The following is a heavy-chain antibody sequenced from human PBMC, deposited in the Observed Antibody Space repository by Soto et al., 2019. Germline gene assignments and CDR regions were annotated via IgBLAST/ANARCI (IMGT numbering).Heavy chain of an antibody. Sequence: SGGSLRLSCAASGFTFDDYAMHWVRQAPGKGLEWVSGISWNSGSIGYADSVKGRFTISRDNAKNSLYLQMNSLRAEDTALYYCAKVVRFGVVEDAFDIWGQGTMVTVSS. D-gene: IGHD3-3*01. CDR2: ISWNSGSI. V-gene: IGHV3-9*01. J-gene: IGHJ3*02. CDR3: AKVVRFGVVEDAFDI. CDR1: GFTFDDYA.